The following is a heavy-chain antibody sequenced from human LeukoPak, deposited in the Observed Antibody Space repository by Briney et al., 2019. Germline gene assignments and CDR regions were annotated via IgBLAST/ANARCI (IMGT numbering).Heavy chain of an antibody. V-gene: IGHV4-61*02. CDR2: IYTTGST. Sequence: PSETLSLTCTVSGGSISSGSYYWSWIRQPAGKGLEWIGRIYTTGSTNYNPSLKSRVTISVDTSKNQFSLKLSSVTAADTAVYYCARDANVGSSPWGYYYYYYMDVWGKGTTVTVSS. CDR3: ARDANVGSSPWGYYYYYYMDV. CDR1: GGSISSGSYY. J-gene: IGHJ6*03. D-gene: IGHD1-26*01.